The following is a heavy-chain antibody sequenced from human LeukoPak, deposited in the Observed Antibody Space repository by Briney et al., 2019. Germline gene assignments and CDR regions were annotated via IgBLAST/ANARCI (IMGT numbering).Heavy chain of an antibody. CDR3: AKLGDWTYYYYMDV. CDR1: RFTLSSYA. Sequence: PGGSLRLSCAASRFTLSSYAMSWGLQAPGKGLEWVSAISGSGGSTYYADSVKGRFTISRDNSKNTLYLQMNSLRAEDTAVYYCAKLGDWTYYYYMDVWGKGTTVTVSS. J-gene: IGHJ6*03. CDR2: ISGSGGST. V-gene: IGHV3-23*01. D-gene: IGHD3/OR15-3a*01.